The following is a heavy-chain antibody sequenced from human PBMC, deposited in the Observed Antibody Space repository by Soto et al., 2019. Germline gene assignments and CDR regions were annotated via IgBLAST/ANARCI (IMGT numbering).Heavy chain of an antibody. CDR3: VRDVAFDYVN. J-gene: IGHJ4*02. CDR2: IKQDESEK. D-gene: IGHD3-16*01. CDR1: GFSFSSYW. Sequence: EVQLVESGGGLVQPWGSLRISCTVSGFSFSSYWMSWVRQAPGKGLEWVASIKQDESEKYYVDSVKGRFTISRDNVDDSLFLQMTSLSADDTAVYFCVRDVAFDYVNWGQGTLVTVSS. V-gene: IGHV3-7*01.